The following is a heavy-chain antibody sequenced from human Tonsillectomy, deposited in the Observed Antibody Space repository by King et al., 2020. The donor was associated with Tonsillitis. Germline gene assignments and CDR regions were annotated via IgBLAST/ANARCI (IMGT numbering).Heavy chain of an antibody. CDR2: IIPIFVST. CDR1: GGTFSSYS. D-gene: IGHD1-26*01. CDR3: ARGGNYLNDAFDI. J-gene: IGHJ3*02. V-gene: IGHV1-69*01. Sequence: VQLVESGAEVKKPGSSVKVSCKASGGTFSSYSVSWVRHAPGQGLECMGGIIPIFVSTNYAQKLQGRVPITADESLSTAYMELTSLRSEDTAVYYCARGGNYLNDAFDIWGQGTMVTVSS.